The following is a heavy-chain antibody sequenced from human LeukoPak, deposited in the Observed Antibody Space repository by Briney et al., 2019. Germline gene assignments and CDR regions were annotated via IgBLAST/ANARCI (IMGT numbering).Heavy chain of an antibody. J-gene: IGHJ4*02. CDR3: ARGFARGFDY. V-gene: IGHV3-53*01. Sequence: GGSLRLSCAASGFTASNNYMSWVRQAPGKGLEWVSVIYSGGTTYYTDSVKGRFTISRDSSKNTLYLQMNSLRAEDTAVYYCARGFARGFDYWGQGTLVTVSS. CDR2: IYSGGTT. D-gene: IGHD6-6*01. CDR1: GFTASNNY.